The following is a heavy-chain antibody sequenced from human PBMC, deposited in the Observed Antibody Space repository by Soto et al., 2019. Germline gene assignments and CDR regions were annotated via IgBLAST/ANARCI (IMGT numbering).Heavy chain of an antibody. CDR2: TRNKANSYTT. J-gene: IGHJ3*02. CDR1: GFTFSDHY. Sequence: GGSLRLSCAASGFTFSDHYMDWVRQAPGKGLEWVGRTRNKANSYTTEYAASVKGRFTISRDDSKNSLYLQMNSLKTEDTAVYYCASLHAFDIWGQGTMVTVSS. CDR3: ASLHAFDI. V-gene: IGHV3-72*01.